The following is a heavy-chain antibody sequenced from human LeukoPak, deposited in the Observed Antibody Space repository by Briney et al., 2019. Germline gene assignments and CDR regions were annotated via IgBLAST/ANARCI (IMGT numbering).Heavy chain of an antibody. J-gene: IGHJ4*02. CDR1: GFTFSSYA. V-gene: IGHV3-23*01. Sequence: PGGSLRLSCAASGFTFSSYAMNWVRQAPGKGLEWVSAINGNGGSTYYAVSVKGRFTISRDNSKNTLYLQMNSLRAEGTAVYYCAKGPPSHFDYWGQGTLVTVSS. CDR2: INGNGGST. CDR3: AKGPPSHFDY.